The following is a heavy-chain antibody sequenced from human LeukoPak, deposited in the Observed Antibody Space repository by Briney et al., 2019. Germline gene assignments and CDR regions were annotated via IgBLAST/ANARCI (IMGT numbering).Heavy chain of an antibody. CDR2: IKSKTDGGTT. CDR3: TVTYNWKPLDY. V-gene: IGHV3-15*01. J-gene: IGHJ4*02. D-gene: IGHD1-20*01. Sequence: GGSLRLSCAASGFTFSNAWMSWVRQAPGKGLEWVGRIKSKTDGGTTDYAAPVKGRFTISRDDSKNTLYLQMNSLKTEDTAVYYCTVTYNWKPLDYWGQGTLVTVSS. CDR1: GFTFSNAW.